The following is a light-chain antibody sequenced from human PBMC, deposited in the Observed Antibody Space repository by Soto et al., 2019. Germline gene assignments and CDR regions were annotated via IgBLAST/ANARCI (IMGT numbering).Light chain of an antibody. V-gene: IGKV1-5*03. CDR1: QSISSW. Sequence: DIQMTQSPSTLSASVGYRVTITCRASQSISSWLAWYQQRPGKPPKLLIYKASSLESGVPSRFSGSGSGTEFTLTISSLQPDDFATYYCQQYNTYSFGQGTKVDIK. CDR3: QQYNTYS. J-gene: IGKJ1*01. CDR2: KAS.